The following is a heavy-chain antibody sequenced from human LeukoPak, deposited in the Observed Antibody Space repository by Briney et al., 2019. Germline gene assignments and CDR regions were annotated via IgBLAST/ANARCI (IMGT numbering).Heavy chain of an antibody. CDR3: AKMTVGSYIDY. J-gene: IGHJ4*02. Sequence: PSETLSLTCTVSGGSISTYYWTWIRQPPGKGLEWIGYIYTGGGTNYNPSLKSRVTISVDTSKNQFSLRLTSVTAADTAVYYCAKMTVGSYIDYWGQGILVTVSS. CDR1: GGSISTYY. CDR2: IYTGGGT. D-gene: IGHD3-10*01. V-gene: IGHV4-4*09.